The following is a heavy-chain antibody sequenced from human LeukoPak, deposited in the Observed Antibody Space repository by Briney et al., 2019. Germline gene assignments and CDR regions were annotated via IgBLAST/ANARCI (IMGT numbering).Heavy chain of an antibody. CDR3: ARFYYDILTGHRYFDY. CDR1: GGSINNHY. Sequence: PSETLSLTCIVSGGSINNHYWSWIRQPPGKGLEWIGYIHDRGSTSYNPSLKSRVTISLDTSKNQFSLNLSSVTAADTAVYYCARFYYDILTGHRYFDYWGQGTLVTVSS. CDR2: IHDRGST. D-gene: IGHD3-9*01. V-gene: IGHV4-59*11. J-gene: IGHJ4*02.